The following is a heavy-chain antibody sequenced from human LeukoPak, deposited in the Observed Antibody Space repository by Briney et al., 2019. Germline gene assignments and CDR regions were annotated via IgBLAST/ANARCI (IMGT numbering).Heavy chain of an antibody. Sequence: SETLSLTCTVSGGSISNSSYFWSWIRQPPGKGLEWIGYIYYSGSTNYLPSLKSRVTMSADTSKNQFSLKLSSVTAADTAVYYCARDTGDYDNPTFDYWGQGTLVTVSS. CDR3: ARDTGDYDNPTFDY. J-gene: IGHJ4*02. V-gene: IGHV4-61*01. D-gene: IGHD4-17*01. CDR2: IYYSGST. CDR1: GGSISNSSYF.